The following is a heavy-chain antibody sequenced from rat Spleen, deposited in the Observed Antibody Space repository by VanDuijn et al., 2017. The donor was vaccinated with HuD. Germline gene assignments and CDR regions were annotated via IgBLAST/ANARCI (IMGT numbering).Heavy chain of an antibody. V-gene: IGHV2-63*01. CDR1: GFSISSYS. Sequence: QVQLRESGPGLVQPSESLSLTCTVSGFSISSYSVSWVRQPSGKGPEWLGKMWYDGDTAYNSALKSRLSITRDTSTSQVFLKMNSLQTDDTGTYYCTRDYGQGWVLDAWGQGASVTVSS. D-gene: IGHD1-3*01. J-gene: IGHJ4*01. CDR2: MWYDGDT. CDR3: TRDYGQGWVLDA.